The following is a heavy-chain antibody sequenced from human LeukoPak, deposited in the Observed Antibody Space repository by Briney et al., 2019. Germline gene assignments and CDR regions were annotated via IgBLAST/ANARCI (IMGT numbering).Heavy chain of an antibody. CDR2: INWNGGST. D-gene: IGHD3-10*01. V-gene: IGHV3-20*04. CDR1: GFTFDDYG. J-gene: IGHJ4*02. Sequence: PGGSLRLSRAASGFTFDDYGMSWVRQAPGKGLEWVSGINWNGGSTGYADSVKGRFTISRDNAKNSLYLQMNSLRAEDTAVYYCARASSMVRGVTPPEDYWGQGTLVTVSS. CDR3: ARASSMVRGVTPPEDY.